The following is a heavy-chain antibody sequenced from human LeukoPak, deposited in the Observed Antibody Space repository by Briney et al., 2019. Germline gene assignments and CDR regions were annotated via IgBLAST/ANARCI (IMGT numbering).Heavy chain of an antibody. D-gene: IGHD3-9*01. V-gene: IGHV5-51*01. CDR2: IYPGDSDT. J-gene: IGHJ4*02. CDR3: ARTKTVLRYFDWLSPFDY. CDR1: GYSFTSYW. Sequence: GKSLKISCKGSGYSFTSYWIGWVRQMPGKGLEWMGIIYPGDSDTRYSPSFQGQVTISADKSISTAYLQWSSLKASDTAMYYCARTKTVLRYFDWLSPFDYWGQGTLVTVSS.